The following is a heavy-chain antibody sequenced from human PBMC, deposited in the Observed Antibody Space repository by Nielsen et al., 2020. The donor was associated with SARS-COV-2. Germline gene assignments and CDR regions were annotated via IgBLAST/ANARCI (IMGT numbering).Heavy chain of an antibody. CDR1: GFTFSSYY. D-gene: IGHD3-22*01. J-gene: IGHJ4*02. V-gene: IGHV3-74*01. CDR3: VRVRDDGHYYDTGPFDY. Sequence: GGSLRLSCAGSGFTFSSYYFNWVRQAPGKGLMWVSRMNADGSRSAYAESVKGRFIIARDNARDTLSLQMNSLSVEDTAMYYCVRVRDDGHYYDTGPFDYWGQGALVTVSS. CDR2: MNADGSRS.